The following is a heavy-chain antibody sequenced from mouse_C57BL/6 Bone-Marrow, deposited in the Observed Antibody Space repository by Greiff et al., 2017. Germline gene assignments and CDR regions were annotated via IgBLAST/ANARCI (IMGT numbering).Heavy chain of an antibody. CDR2: IYPRSGNT. V-gene: IGHV1-81*01. Sequence: VQGVESGAELARPGASVKLSCKASGYTFTSYGISWVKQRTGQGLEWIGEIYPRSGNTYYNEKFKGKATLTADKSSSPAYMELRSLTSEDSAVYFCARWHYGHYFDYWGQGTTLTVSS. CDR3: ARWHYGHYFDY. D-gene: IGHD1-1*01. J-gene: IGHJ2*01. CDR1: GYTFTSYG.